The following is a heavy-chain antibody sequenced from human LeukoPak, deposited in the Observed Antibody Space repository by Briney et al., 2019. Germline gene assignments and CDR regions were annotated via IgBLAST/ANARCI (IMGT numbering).Heavy chain of an antibody. CDR3: ARDLVVRGVIGYYYYGMDV. CDR2: INPNSGGT. Sequence: GASVKVSCKASGYTFTGYYMHWVRQATGQGLEWMGRINPNSGGTNYAQKFQGRVTMTRDTSISTAYMELSRLRSDDTAVYYCARDLVVRGVIGYYYYGMDVWGQGTTVTVSS. V-gene: IGHV1-2*06. J-gene: IGHJ6*02. D-gene: IGHD3-10*01. CDR1: GYTFTGYY.